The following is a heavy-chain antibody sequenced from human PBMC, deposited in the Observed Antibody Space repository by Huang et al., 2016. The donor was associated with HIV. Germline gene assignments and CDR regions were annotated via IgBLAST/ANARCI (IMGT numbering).Heavy chain of an antibody. CDR2: MQQSGDT. Sequence: QVHLQESVPGLVKPSETLSLICTVSGVSTRTYFWSWIRQPAGKGPECIARMQQSGDTKSNPALRSRVTMSVDTTKNQLSLRLTSVTAADTAVYYCAREDRNAFDIWGQGIMVIVSS. CDR1: GVSTRTYF. J-gene: IGHJ3*02. CDR3: AREDRNAFDI. V-gene: IGHV4-4*07.